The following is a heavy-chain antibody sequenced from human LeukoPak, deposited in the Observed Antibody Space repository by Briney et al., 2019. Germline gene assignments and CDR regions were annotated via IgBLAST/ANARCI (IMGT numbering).Heavy chain of an antibody. Sequence: SETLSLTCTVSGGSISSSSYYWGWIRQPPGKGLEWIGSIYYSGSTYYNPSLKSRVTISVDTSKNQFSLKLSSVTAADTAVYYCARHRRGWAAASLDYWGQGTLVTVSS. CDR3: ARHRRGWAAASLDY. D-gene: IGHD6-13*01. J-gene: IGHJ4*02. V-gene: IGHV4-39*01. CDR2: IYYSGST. CDR1: GGSISSSSYY.